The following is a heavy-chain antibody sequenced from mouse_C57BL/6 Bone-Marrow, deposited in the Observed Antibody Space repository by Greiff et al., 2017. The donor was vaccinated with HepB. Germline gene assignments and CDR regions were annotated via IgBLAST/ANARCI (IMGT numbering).Heavy chain of an antibody. CDR2: IYPRSGNT. CDR1: GYTFTSYG. V-gene: IGHV1-81*01. J-gene: IGHJ3*01. CDR3: ARYYYGSDAY. Sequence: VQLQESGAELARPGASVKLSCKASGYTFTSYGISWVKQRTGQGLEWIGEIYPRSGNTYYNEKFKGKATLTADKSSSTAYMELRSLTSEDSAVYFCARYYYGSDAYWGQGTLVTVSA. D-gene: IGHD1-1*01.